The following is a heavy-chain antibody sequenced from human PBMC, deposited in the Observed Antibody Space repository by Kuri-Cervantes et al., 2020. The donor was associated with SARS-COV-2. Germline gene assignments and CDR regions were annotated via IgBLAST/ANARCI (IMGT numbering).Heavy chain of an antibody. CDR1: GFTFSSYD. CDR3: ARDFLTGSTPSYFDY. V-gene: IGHV3-13*04. Sequence: GGSLRLSCAASGFTFSSYDMHWVRQATGKGLEWVSAIGTAGDTYYPGSVKGRFTISRENAKNSLYLQMNSLRAGDTAVYYCARDFLTGSTPSYFDYWGPGTLVTVSS. CDR2: IGTAGDT. J-gene: IGHJ4*02. D-gene: IGHD1-7*01.